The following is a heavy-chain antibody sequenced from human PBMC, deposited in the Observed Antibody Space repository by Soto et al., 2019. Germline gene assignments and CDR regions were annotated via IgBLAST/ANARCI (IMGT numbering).Heavy chain of an antibody. J-gene: IGHJ4*02. Sequence: QVQLVQSGAEVKKPGSSVKVSCKASGGTFSSYAISWVRQAPGQGLEWMGGIIPIFGTANYAQKFQGRVTITADESTSQAYMERSSLRSEDTAVYYCARARGGGYYDSSGYYSAFDYWGQGTLVTVSS. CDR2: IIPIFGTA. D-gene: IGHD3-22*01. CDR1: GGTFSSYA. V-gene: IGHV1-69*01. CDR3: ARARGGGYYDSSGYYSAFDY.